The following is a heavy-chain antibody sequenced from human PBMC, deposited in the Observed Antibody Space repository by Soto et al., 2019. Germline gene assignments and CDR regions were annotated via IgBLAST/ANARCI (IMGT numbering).Heavy chain of an antibody. Sequence: EVQLFESGGGLGQPGGSLRLSCAASGFTFTNYAMSWVRQAPGEGLEWVSTISANGGSTYYVDYVKGRFTIPRDNSKNTLYLQVNSLRAEDTAVYYCAKERLRRGIAYWGQGPLVTVST. V-gene: IGHV3-23*01. CDR1: GFTFTNYA. CDR2: ISANGGST. CDR3: AKERLRRGIAY. D-gene: IGHD3-16*01. J-gene: IGHJ4*02.